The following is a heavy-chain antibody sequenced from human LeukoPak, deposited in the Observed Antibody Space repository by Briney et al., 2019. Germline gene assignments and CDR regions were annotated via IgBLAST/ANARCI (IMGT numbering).Heavy chain of an antibody. Sequence: SETLSLTCTVSGGSINSYYWSWIRQPPGNGLEWIGYIYYSGNTNYNPSLKSRVTISVDTSKNHFSLKLNSVTAADTAMYYCARWNYYESSRAFDIWGQGTMVTVSS. V-gene: IGHV4-59*01. D-gene: IGHD3-22*01. J-gene: IGHJ3*02. CDR3: ARWNYYESSRAFDI. CDR1: GGSINSYY. CDR2: IYYSGNT.